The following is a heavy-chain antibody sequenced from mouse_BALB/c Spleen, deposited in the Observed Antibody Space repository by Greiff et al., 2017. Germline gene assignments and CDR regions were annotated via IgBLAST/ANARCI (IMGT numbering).Heavy chain of an antibody. J-gene: IGHJ2*01. CDR1: GDSITSGY. CDR2: ISYSGST. V-gene: IGHV3-8*02. CDR3: AREGRNFYYFDY. Sequence: EVQLQESGPSLVKPSQTLSLTCSVTGDSITSGYWNWIRKFPGNKLEYMGYISYSGSTYYNPSLKSRISITRDTSKNQYYLQLNSVTTEDTATYYCAREGRNFYYFDYWGQGTTLTVSS.